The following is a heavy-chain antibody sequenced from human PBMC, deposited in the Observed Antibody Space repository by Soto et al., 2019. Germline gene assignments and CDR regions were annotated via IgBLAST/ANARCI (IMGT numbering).Heavy chain of an antibody. CDR1: GFTFSSYS. CDR2: ISSSSSTI. Sequence: GGSLRLSCAASGFTFSSYSMNWVRQAPGKGLGWVSYISSSSSTIYYADSVKGRFTISRDNAKNSLYLQMNSLRAEDTAVYYCARGPEVTNLLHSAFDIWGQGTMVTVSS. D-gene: IGHD4-17*01. J-gene: IGHJ3*02. CDR3: ARGPEVTNLLHSAFDI. V-gene: IGHV3-48*01.